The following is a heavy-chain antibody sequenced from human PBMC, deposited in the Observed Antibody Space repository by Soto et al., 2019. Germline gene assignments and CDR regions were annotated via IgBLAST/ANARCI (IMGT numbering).Heavy chain of an antibody. CDR1: RGTLRISA. V-gene: IGHV1-69*13. CDR2: IIPIFGTA. Sequence: SVKISCAASRGTLRISAIGGVRQAPGQGLEWMGGIIPIFGTANYAQKFQGRVTITADESTSTAYMELSSLRSEDTAVYYCARGLKGKRELLRPDVNYYYGMDVWGQGTTVTVSS. CDR3: ARGLKGKRELLRPDVNYYYGMDV. D-gene: IGHD1-26*01. J-gene: IGHJ6*02.